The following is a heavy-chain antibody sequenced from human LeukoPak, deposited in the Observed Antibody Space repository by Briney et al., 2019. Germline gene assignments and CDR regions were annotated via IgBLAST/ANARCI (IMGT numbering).Heavy chain of an antibody. D-gene: IGHD2-2*01. Sequence: GGSLRLSCAASGFTFSSYAMSWVRQAPGKGLEWVSAISGSGGSTYYADSVKGRFTISRDNSKSTLYLQMNSLRAEDTAVYYCAKAYCSSTSCYADYWGQGTLVTVSS. CDR2: ISGSGGST. CDR3: AKAYCSSTSCYADY. J-gene: IGHJ4*02. CDR1: GFTFSSYA. V-gene: IGHV3-23*01.